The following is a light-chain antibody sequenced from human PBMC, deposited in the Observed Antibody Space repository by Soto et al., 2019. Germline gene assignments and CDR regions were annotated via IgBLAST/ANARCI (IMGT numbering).Light chain of an antibody. Sequence: QSVLTQPASVSGSPGQPVTISCTGPRSDIGDSNLISWYQHSPGKAPRLLIYQVNNRPSGVSGRFSGSKAGNTASLTISGLLDDDEADYFCASFRSGTILVFGSGTKVTVL. CDR1: RSDIGDSNL. V-gene: IGLV2-14*01. J-gene: IGLJ1*01. CDR3: ASFRSGTILV. CDR2: QVN.